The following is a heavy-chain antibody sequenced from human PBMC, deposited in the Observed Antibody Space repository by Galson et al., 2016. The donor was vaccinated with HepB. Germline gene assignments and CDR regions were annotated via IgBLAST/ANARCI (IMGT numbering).Heavy chain of an antibody. CDR1: GFTFSSYS. Sequence: SLRLSCAASGFTFSSYSMNWVRQAPGKGLEWVAVVWSDGNNKYYADSVKGRFTISRDNSNNTLCLQMDSLRAEDTAVYYCARDHSSCAGDCYNFAYWGQGTLVTVSS. CDR2: VWSDGNNK. V-gene: IGHV3-33*08. D-gene: IGHD2-21*02. CDR3: ARDHSSCAGDCYNFAY. J-gene: IGHJ4*02.